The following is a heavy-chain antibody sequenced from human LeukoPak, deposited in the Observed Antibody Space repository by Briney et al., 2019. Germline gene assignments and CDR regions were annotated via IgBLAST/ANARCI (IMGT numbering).Heavy chain of an antibody. CDR1: GNTFTSHG. D-gene: IGHD6-13*01. CDR2: IIPIFGTA. V-gene: IGHV1-69*05. J-gene: IGHJ6*03. CDR3: ASRIAAAGTGYYYYYMDV. Sequence: ASVKVSCKASGNTFTSHGISWVRQAPGQGLEWMGRIIPIFGTANYAQKFQGRVTITTDESTSTAYMELSSLRSEDTAVYYCASRIAAAGTGYYYYYMDVWGKGTTVTVSS.